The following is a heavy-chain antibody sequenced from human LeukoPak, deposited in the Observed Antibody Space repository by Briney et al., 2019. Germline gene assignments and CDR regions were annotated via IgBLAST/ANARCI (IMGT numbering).Heavy chain of an antibody. J-gene: IGHJ4*02. CDR1: GGSISSSSYY. CDR3: ARAYSSSWYGDY. V-gene: IGHV4-39*07. D-gene: IGHD6-13*01. Sequence: SETLSLTCTVSGGSISSSSYYWGWIRQPPGKGLEWIGSIYYSGSTYYNPSLKRRVTISVDTPKNQFSLKLSSVTAADTAVYYCARAYSSSWYGDYWGQGTLVTVSS. CDR2: IYYSGST.